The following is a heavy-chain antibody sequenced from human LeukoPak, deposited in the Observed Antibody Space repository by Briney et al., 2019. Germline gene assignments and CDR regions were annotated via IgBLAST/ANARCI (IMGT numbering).Heavy chain of an antibody. CDR1: GFTFSSYE. CDR3: ATWYAADH. D-gene: IGHD6-13*01. Sequence: PGGSLRLSCAASGFTFSSYEMNWVRQAPGKGLEWISYISSSGTTIYYADSVKGRFTISRDNAKNSLYLQMNSLRAKDTAVYYCATWYAADHWGQGTLVTVSS. V-gene: IGHV3-48*03. CDR2: ISSSGTTI. J-gene: IGHJ4*02.